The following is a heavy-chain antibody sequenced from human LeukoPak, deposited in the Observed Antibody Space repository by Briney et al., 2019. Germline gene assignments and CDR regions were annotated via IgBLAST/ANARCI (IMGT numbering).Heavy chain of an antibody. Sequence: ASVKVSCKASGGTFSSYAISWVRQAPGQGLEWMGGIIPIFGTANYAQKFQGRVTITADESASTAYMELSSLRSEDTAVYYCAREDYYGSGSYLVNWFDPWGQGTLVTVSS. CDR3: AREDYYGSGSYLVNWFDP. CDR2: IIPIFGTA. V-gene: IGHV1-69*13. D-gene: IGHD3-10*01. CDR1: GGTFSSYA. J-gene: IGHJ5*02.